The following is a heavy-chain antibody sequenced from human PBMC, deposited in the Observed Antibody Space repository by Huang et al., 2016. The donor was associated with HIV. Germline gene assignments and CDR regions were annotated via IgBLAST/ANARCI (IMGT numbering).Heavy chain of an antibody. CDR3: AKATGYWGSHFDA. J-gene: IGHJ4*01. D-gene: IGHD2-8*02. Sequence: MELVESGGAVVQPGRSMRLSCAVYGFTFDDSTMNWVRQVPGKSLDGVSCINWKIFKLHYTENVKGRFIISIDNSKNSLSLQLNNLTTYDTAFYYCAKATGYWGSHFDAWGHGTLVTVSS. V-gene: IGHV3-43*01. CDR2: INWKIFKL. CDR1: GFTFDDST.